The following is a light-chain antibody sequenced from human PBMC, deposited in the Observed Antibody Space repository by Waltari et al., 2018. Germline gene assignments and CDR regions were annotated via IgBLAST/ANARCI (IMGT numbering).Light chain of an antibody. CDR2: GAS. Sequence: EIVLTQSPGTLSLSPGERATLSCWGSQTVSTTSLSWYQQNPGQAPRLLIYGASHRATGIPDRFSGSGSGTDFTLTISRLEPEDFAVYYCQQYDGSVVTFGGGTKVEIK. CDR1: QTVSTTS. J-gene: IGKJ4*01. CDR3: QQYDGSVVT. V-gene: IGKV3-20*01.